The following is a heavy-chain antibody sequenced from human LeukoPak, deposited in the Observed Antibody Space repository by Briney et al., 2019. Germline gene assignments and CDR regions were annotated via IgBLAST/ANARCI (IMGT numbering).Heavy chain of an antibody. Sequence: GGSLRLSCAASGFIFSSHAMSWVRQAPGKGLEWVSAISGSGGNTYYADSVKGRFTISRDNSKSTLYLQMNSLRAEDTAVYYCARSRGVATIPYGMDVWGQGTTVTVSS. CDR1: GFIFSSHA. D-gene: IGHD5-12*01. CDR3: ARSRGVATIPYGMDV. CDR2: ISGSGGNT. V-gene: IGHV3-23*01. J-gene: IGHJ6*02.